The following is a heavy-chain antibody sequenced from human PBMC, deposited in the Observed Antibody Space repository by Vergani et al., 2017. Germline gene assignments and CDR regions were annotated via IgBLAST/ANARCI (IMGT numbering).Heavy chain of an antibody. CDR3: ARAFNDMLTGYPQTLDY. D-gene: IGHD3-9*01. CDR2: IYYSGST. Sequence: QVQLQESGPGLVKPSETLSLTCTVSGGSISSYYWSWIRQPPGKGLEWIGYIYYSGSTNYNPSLKSRVTISVDTSKNQFSLKLSSVTAADTAVYYCARAFNDMLTGYPQTLDYWGQGTLVTVSS. V-gene: IGHV4-59*01. CDR1: GGSISSYY. J-gene: IGHJ4*02.